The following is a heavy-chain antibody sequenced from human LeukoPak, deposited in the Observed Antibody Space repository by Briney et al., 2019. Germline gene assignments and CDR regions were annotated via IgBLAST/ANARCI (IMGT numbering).Heavy chain of an antibody. D-gene: IGHD6-6*01. CDR1: GYTFTSYD. J-gene: IGHJ6*03. V-gene: IGHV1-8*03. CDR2: MNPNSGNT. CDR3: ARGRPSSSLYYCYMDV. Sequence: ASVKVSCKASGYTFTSYDINWVRQATGQGLEWMGWMNPNSGNTGYAQKFQGRVTITRNTSISTAYMELSSLRSEDTAVYYCARGRPSSSLYYCYMDVWGKGTTVTVSS.